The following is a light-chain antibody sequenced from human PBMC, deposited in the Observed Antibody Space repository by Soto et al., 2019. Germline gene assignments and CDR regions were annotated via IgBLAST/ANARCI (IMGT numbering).Light chain of an antibody. CDR3: QQYNDCPQT. V-gene: IGKV3-15*01. Sequence: EIVMTQSPATLSVSPGERATLSCRASQSVSRNLAWYQEKRGQAPRLLLNAASTRATGIPARFSGSGSGTEFTLTISSLQSEDFAVYYCQQYNDCPQTFGQGTKLEIK. CDR2: AAS. CDR1: QSVSRN. J-gene: IGKJ2*01.